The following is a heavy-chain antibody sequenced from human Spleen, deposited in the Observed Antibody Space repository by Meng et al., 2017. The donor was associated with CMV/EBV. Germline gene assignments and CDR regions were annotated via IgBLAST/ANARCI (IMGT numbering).Heavy chain of an antibody. J-gene: IGHJ4*02. CDR3: ATSGWFANYFAS. CDR1: GGSISRSNYY. CDR2: IYYSGTT. V-gene: IGHV4-39*07. Sequence: SETLSLTCTVSGGSISRSNYYWGWIRQPPGRGLEWIGSIYYSGTTYYNPSLKSRVTMSVDTSKNQFSLKLSSVTSADTAVYYCATSGWFANYFASWGQGTLVTVSS. D-gene: IGHD6-19*01.